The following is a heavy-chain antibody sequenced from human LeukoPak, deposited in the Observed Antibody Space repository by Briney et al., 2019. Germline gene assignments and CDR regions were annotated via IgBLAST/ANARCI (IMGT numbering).Heavy chain of an antibody. V-gene: IGHV3-11*06. D-gene: IGHD7-27*01. CDR1: GFTFSDYY. Sequence: GGSLRLSCAASGFTFSDYYMSWIRQAPGKGLEWVSYISSSSSYTNYADSVKGRFTISRDNAKNSLYLQMNSLRAEDTAVYYCARRTGDKRPAYDYWGQGTLVTVSS. CDR3: ARRTGDKRPAYDY. CDR2: ISSSSSYT. J-gene: IGHJ4*02.